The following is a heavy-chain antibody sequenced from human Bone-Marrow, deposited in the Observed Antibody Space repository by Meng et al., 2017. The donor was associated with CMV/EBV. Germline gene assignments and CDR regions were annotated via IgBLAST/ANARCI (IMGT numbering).Heavy chain of an antibody. CDR1: GYTFTDYY. Sequence: ASVKVSCKASGYTFTDYYMHWVRQAPGQGLEWMGGINPNSGGTDYAQKFQGRVSLTRDTSISTAYLELRRLRSDDTAVYYCARHGTGNDYWGQGTLVTVSS. CDR2: INPNSGGT. CDR3: ARHGTGNDY. V-gene: IGHV1-2*02. J-gene: IGHJ4*02. D-gene: IGHD4-23*01.